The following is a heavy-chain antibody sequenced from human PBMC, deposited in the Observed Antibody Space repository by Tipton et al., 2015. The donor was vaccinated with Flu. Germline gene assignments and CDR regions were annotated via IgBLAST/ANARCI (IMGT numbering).Heavy chain of an antibody. J-gene: IGHJ6*02. CDR1: GSSFSSHW. D-gene: IGHD2-15*01. V-gene: IGHV5-51*01. CDR2: IYPGDSDT. Sequence: VQLVQSGAEVKKPGESLKISCKGSGSSFSSHWIGWVRQKPGKGLEWMGIIYPGDSDTRYSPSFQGQVTISADKSISTAYLQWSSLKASDPAMYYCARGSPNEALYYGMDVWGQGTPVTVSS. CDR3: ARGSPNEALYYGMDV.